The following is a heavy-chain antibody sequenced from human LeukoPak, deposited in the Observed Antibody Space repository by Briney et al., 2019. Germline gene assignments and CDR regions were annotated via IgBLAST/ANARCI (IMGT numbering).Heavy chain of an antibody. CDR1: GYTFTGYY. D-gene: IGHD3-10*01. Sequence: ASVKVSCKASGYTFTGYYMHWVRQAPGQGLEWMGWINPNSGGTNYAQKFQGWVTMTRDTSISTAYMELSRLRSDDTAVYYCARSGGRSYYGSGSYSVFSSDHYYYGMDVWGKGTTVTVSS. J-gene: IGHJ6*04. CDR3: ARSGGRSYYGSGSYSVFSSDHYYYGMDV. V-gene: IGHV1-2*04. CDR2: INPNSGGT.